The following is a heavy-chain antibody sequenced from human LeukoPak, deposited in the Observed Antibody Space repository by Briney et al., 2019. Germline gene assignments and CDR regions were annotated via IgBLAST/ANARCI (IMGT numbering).Heavy chain of an antibody. J-gene: IGHJ3*02. V-gene: IGHV3-53*01. Sequence: GGSLRLSCAASGFTVSSNYMSWVRQAPGKGLEWVSIIYTGGTIYYADSVKGRFTISRDISKNMLYLQMNSLRAEDKAVYYCARVLAGSAFDIWGQGTMVTVSS. CDR2: IYTGGTI. D-gene: IGHD1-1*01. CDR1: GFTVSSNY. CDR3: ARVLAGSAFDI.